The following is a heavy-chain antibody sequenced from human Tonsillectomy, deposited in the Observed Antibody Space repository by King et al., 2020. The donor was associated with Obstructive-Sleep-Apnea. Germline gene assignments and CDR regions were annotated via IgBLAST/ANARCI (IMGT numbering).Heavy chain of an antibody. CDR1: GFTFSAYG. J-gene: IGHJ6*02. D-gene: IGHD2-21*01. V-gene: IGHV3-30*02. CDR3: AKGLRYCDVACFSLTGYGVDV. Sequence: VQLVESGGGVVQPGTSLRLSCAGSGFTFSAYGMHWVRQAPGKGLEWVAFIRYDGTNKDYADSVKGRFTISRDDSKNTLYLQMNSLGAEDTAVYYCAKGLRYCDVACFSLTGYGVDVWGQGTTVTVSS. CDR2: IRYDGTNK.